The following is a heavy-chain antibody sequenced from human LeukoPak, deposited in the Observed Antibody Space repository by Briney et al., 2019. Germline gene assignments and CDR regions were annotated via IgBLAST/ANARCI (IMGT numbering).Heavy chain of an antibody. CDR3: ARYSSTWPYWYFDL. D-gene: IGHD6-13*01. CDR1: GGSISSGGYY. Sequence: SETLSLTCTVSGGSISSGGYYWSWIRQHPGKGLEWIGYIYYSGSTHYNPSLRSRITMSVDTSKNQFSLKLSSVTAADTAVYYCARYSSTWPYWYFDLWGRGTLVTVSS. V-gene: IGHV4-31*03. J-gene: IGHJ2*01. CDR2: IYYSGST.